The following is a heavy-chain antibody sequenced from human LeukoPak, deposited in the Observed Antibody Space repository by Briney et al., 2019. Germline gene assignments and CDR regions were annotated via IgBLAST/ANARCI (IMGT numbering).Heavy chain of an antibody. D-gene: IGHD4-17*01. Sequence: GGSLRLSCAVSGFTVSSSYMSWVRQAPGKGLEWVSVIYSGGSTYYADSVKGRFTISRDISKNTLYLQMNSLRAEDTAVYYCARAPRYGAYDSWGQGTLVIVSS. J-gene: IGHJ5*01. CDR3: ARAPRYGAYDS. CDR2: IYSGGST. V-gene: IGHV3-66*01. CDR1: GFTVSSSY.